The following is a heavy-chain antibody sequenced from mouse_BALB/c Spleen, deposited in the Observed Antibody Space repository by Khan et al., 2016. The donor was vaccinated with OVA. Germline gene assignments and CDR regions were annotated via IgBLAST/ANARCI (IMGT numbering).Heavy chain of an antibody. CDR2: INTETGEP. CDR3: TNNDYDRGGLYAMDY. D-gene: IGHD2-4*01. V-gene: IGHV9-2-1*01. Sequence: QIQLVQSGPELKKPGETVKISCKASGYTFTDYSMQWVKQAPGKGLKWVGWINTETGEPTYADDFKGRFAFSLETSASTAYLQINNLKNEDTATYFCTNNDYDRGGLYAMDYWGQGTSVTVSS. J-gene: IGHJ4*01. CDR1: GYTFTDYS.